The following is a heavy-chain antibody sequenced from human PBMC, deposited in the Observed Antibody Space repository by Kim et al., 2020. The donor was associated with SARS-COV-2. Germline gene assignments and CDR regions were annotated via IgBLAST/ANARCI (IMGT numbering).Heavy chain of an antibody. CDR1: GFTFSSYA. CDR3: ARDPGIAVAWNLNPPDY. D-gene: IGHD6-19*01. Sequence: GGSLRLSCAASGFTFSSYAMHWVRQAPGKGLEWVAVISYDGSNKYYADSVKGRFTISRDNSKNTLYLQMNSLRAEDTAVYYCARDPGIAVAWNLNPPDYWGQGTLVTVSS. J-gene: IGHJ4*02. CDR2: ISYDGSNK. V-gene: IGHV3-30*04.